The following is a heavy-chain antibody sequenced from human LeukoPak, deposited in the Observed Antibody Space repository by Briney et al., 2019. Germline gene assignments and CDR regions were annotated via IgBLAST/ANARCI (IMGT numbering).Heavy chain of an antibody. CDR3: ARQRGSGSGSYYIYFDY. V-gene: IGHV4-59*08. CDR1: GGSISSYY. Sequence: SETLSLTCIVSGGSISSYYWSWIRQPPGKGLEWIGYIYYSGSTNYNPSLKSRVTISVDTSKNQLSLKLSSVTAADTAVYYCARQRGSGSGSYYIYFDYWGQGTLVTVSS. CDR2: IYYSGST. D-gene: IGHD3-10*01. J-gene: IGHJ4*02.